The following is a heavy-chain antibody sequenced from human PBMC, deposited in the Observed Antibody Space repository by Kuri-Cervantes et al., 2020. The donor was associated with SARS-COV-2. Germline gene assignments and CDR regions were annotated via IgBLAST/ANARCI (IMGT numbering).Heavy chain of an antibody. D-gene: IGHD2-21*01. V-gene: IGHV4-59*11. CDR1: GGSISRHY. CDR2: IYYSGSA. Sequence: SETLSLTCTVSGGSISRHYWSWIRQPPGKGLEWIGNIYYSGSADYNPSLKGRVTLSVDTSRNQFSLKVSSVTAADTVVYYCARGRSLVGDYYFDYWGPGTPVTVSS. CDR3: ARGRSLVGDYYFDY. J-gene: IGHJ4*02.